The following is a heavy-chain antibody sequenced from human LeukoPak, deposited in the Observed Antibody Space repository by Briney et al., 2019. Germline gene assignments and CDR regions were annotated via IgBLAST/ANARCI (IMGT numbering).Heavy chain of an antibody. V-gene: IGHV4-59*01. J-gene: IGHJ3*02. Sequence: SETLSLTCTVSNDSIKDYYWNWIRQSPGQGLEWIGFISNSGSTNYNPSLKSRVTISKDTSKRKFYLKLSSVTAVDTAVYYCARYEVGSSWAQAFDMWGQGTMVTVSS. CDR2: ISNSGST. CDR3: ARYEVGSSWAQAFDM. CDR1: NDSIKDYY. D-gene: IGHD6-13*01.